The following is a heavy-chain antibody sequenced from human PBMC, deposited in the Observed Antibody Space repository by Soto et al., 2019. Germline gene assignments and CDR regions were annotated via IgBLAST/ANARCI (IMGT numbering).Heavy chain of an antibody. CDR1: GYPVTAYY. D-gene: IGHD3-3*01. J-gene: IGHJ3*02. Sequence: QLHLVQSGAVVKKPGASVTVSCSASGYPVTAYYMHWVRQAPGRGLEWMGGINPATGAAKYTQTFQGRVTMTRVSVTSTVFMELSGLTSEDTAVFYCARGGGVGVAGSAAFDMWGQGTLVTVSS. CDR3: ARGGGVGVAGSAAFDM. V-gene: IGHV1-2*02. CDR2: INPATGAA.